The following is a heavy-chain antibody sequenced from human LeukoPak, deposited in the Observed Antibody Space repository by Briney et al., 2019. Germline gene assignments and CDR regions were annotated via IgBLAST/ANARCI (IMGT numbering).Heavy chain of an antibody. CDR1: GGSISSYY. J-gene: IGHJ3*02. CDR3: ARGASCSSTSCFEAFDI. Sequence: SETLSLTCTVSGGSISSYYWSWIRQPPGKGLEWIGYIYYSGSTNYNPSLKSRVTMSVDTSKNQFSLKLSSVTAADTAVYYCARGASCSSTSCFEAFDIWGQGTMVTVSS. D-gene: IGHD2-2*01. V-gene: IGHV4-59*12. CDR2: IYYSGST.